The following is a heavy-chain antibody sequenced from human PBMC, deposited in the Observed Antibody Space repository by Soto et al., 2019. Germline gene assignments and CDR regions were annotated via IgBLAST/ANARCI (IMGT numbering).Heavy chain of an antibody. V-gene: IGHV3-21*01. CDR1: GLTFSSYS. J-gene: IGHJ4*01. Sequence: GGSLRLSCAASGLTFSSYSMNWVRQAPGKGLEWVSSISSGSSDRYYSDSVEGRFTISRDNAKNSLYLQMNSLRAEETAVYYCASGLQAFDYWGQGTLVTVSS. CDR3: ASGLQAFDY. CDR2: ISSGSSDR.